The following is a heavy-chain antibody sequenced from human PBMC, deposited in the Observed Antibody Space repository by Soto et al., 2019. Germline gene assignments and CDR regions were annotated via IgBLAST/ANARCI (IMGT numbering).Heavy chain of an antibody. CDR2: ISPYNGNT. CDR1: GYTFTTYG. D-gene: IGHD3-10*01. Sequence: ASVKVSCKASGYTFTTYGLSWVRQAPGQGLEWMGWISPYNGNTKYGQKLQGRVTMTTDTSTNTAYMELTSLRSDDTAVYYCARVYGPLYFDYWGQGTLVTVCS. J-gene: IGHJ4*02. V-gene: IGHV1-18*01. CDR3: ARVYGPLYFDY.